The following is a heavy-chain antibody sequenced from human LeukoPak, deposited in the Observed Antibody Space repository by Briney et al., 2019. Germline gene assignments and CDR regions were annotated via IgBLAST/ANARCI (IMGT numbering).Heavy chain of an antibody. J-gene: IGHJ6*02. Sequence: PSETLSLTCKVSGGSIGSSGFSWGWFRQPPGKGLEWIGSIYYPGTTHYNPSLESRVTISVDTSKWQVFLTLRSATATDTAVYYCGRHVSSGWDYFNGLDVWGQGTAVTVSS. CDR1: GGSIGSSGFS. V-gene: IGHV4-39*01. CDR3: GRHVSSGWDYFNGLDV. D-gene: IGHD6-19*01. CDR2: IYYPGTT.